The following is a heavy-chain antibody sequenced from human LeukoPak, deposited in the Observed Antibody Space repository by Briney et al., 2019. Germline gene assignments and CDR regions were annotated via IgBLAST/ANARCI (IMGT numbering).Heavy chain of an antibody. CDR2: ISYDGSDK. V-gene: IGHV3-30*04. D-gene: IGHD1-26*01. J-gene: IGHJ4*02. CDR1: GFTFSSYA. CDR3: ARFFSGRHASSRALGY. Sequence: GGSLRLSCAASGFTFSSYAIHWVRQAPGKGLEWVAIISYDGSDKYYADSVKGRFTISRDNSKNTLYLQMNSLRGEDTAVYYCARFFSGRHASSRALGYWGQGTLVTVSS.